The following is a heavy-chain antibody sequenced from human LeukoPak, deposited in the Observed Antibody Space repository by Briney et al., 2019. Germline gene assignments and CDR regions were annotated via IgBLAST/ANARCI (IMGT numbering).Heavy chain of an antibody. Sequence: SETLSPTCAVSGDSITSHNWWSWVRQPPGMRLEWIGEIYHSGSTNYNPSLKSRVTISVDTSKNQFSLKLSSVTAADTAVYYCARRRISRNWFDPWGQGTLVTVSS. CDR3: ARRRISRNWFDP. CDR1: GDSITSHNW. CDR2: IYHSGST. J-gene: IGHJ5*02. V-gene: IGHV4-4*02.